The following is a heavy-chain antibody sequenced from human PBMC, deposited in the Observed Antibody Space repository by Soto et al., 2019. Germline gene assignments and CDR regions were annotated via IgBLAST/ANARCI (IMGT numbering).Heavy chain of an antibody. CDR1: GYTFTDYW. D-gene: IGHD2-8*01. J-gene: IGHJ6*02. Sequence: PGESLKISCKGSGYTFTDYWIGWVRQLPGKGLEWMGIIYPGDSDTRYSPSFQGHVTITVDKSNNTAYLQWSSLKASDTAMYYCARRGSNGAYYYYGMDVWGQGTAVTVSS. V-gene: IGHV5-51*01. CDR2: IYPGDSDT. CDR3: ARRGSNGAYYYYGMDV.